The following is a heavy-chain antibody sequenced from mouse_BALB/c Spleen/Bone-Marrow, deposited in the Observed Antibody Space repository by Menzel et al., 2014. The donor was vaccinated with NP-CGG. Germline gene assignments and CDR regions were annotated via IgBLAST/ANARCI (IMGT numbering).Heavy chain of an antibody. CDR1: GYAFSSSW. Sequence: VQLQQSGPELVKPGASVKISCKASGYAFSSSWMNWVKRRPGQGLEWIGRIYPGDGDTKYNGKFKGKATLTADKSSSTAYMQLSSLTSVDSAVYFCARSDGYRDMDYWGQRTSVTVSS. CDR3: ARSDGYRDMDY. V-gene: IGHV1-82*01. D-gene: IGHD2-3*01. CDR2: IYPGDGDT. J-gene: IGHJ4*01.